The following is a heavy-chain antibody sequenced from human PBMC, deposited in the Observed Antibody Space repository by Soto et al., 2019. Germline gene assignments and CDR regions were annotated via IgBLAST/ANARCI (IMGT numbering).Heavy chain of an antibody. V-gene: IGHV3-30-3*01. J-gene: IGHJ3*02. CDR2: ISYDGSNK. D-gene: IGHD6-19*01. CDR3: ARGYSSGWFDDFDI. CDR1: GFTFSSYA. Sequence: QVQLVESGGGVVQPGRSLRLSCAASGFTFSSYAMHWVRQAPGKGLEWVAVISYDGSNKYYADSVKGRFTISRDNSKNTLYLQMNSLRAEDTAVYYCARGYSSGWFDDFDIWGQGTMVTVSS.